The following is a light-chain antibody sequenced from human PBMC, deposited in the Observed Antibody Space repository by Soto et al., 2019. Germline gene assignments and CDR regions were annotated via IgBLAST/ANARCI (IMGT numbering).Light chain of an antibody. CDR1: QSVSSY. Sequence: EIVLTQSPATLSLSPGERATLSCRASQSVSSYLAWYQQKAGQTHRLLIHDASNRATGIPTRFSGSGSGTDFTLPISSLEPEDFAVDYCQQRSNWPRSITFGQGTRLEIK. CDR2: DAS. CDR3: QQRSNWPRSIT. J-gene: IGKJ5*01. V-gene: IGKV3-11*01.